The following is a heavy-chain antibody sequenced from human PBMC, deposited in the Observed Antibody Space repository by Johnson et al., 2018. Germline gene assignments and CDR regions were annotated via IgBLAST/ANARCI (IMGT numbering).Heavy chain of an antibody. V-gene: IGHV1-8*01. CDR1: RYTFTSHE. D-gene: IGHD2-2*01. CDR3: VRGLIGSASSLFQY. CDR2: MSPKNDHT. J-gene: IGHJ1*01. Sequence: QVQLVECGAEVKKPGASVKVACTASRYTFTSHEISWVRQATGQGLEWTEWMSPKNDHTGYAQKCQGRVTMTRNTAISTAYRELSSLRSEDTAVYYSVRGLIGSASSLFQYWGQGTPVTVSS.